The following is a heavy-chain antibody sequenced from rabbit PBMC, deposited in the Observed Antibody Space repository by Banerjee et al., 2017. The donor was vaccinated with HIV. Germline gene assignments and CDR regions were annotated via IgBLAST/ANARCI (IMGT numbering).Heavy chain of an antibody. CDR2: IYTGSGSA. CDR3: ARSGDIGWNFNL. J-gene: IGHJ4*01. V-gene: IGHV1S45*01. CDR1: GFDFSWSYM. D-gene: IGHD2-1*01. Sequence: QEQLVESGGGLVQPGASLTLSCKASGFDFSWSYMSWVRQAPGKGLEWIGDIYTGSGSAWYANWAKGRFTISKTSSTTVTLQMTSLTAADTATYFCARSGDIGWNFNLWGPGTLV.